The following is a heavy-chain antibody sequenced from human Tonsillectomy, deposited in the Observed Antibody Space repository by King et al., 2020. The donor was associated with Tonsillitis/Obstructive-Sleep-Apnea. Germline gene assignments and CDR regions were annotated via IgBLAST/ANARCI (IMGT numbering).Heavy chain of an antibody. CDR2: TSDRGDIT. D-gene: IGHD6-19*01. CDR3: AGGPAGADYYYMDV. CDR1: GFTFSSYA. J-gene: IGHJ6*03. V-gene: IGHV3-23*04. Sequence: VQLVESGGGLVQPGGSLRLSCSASGFTFSSYAVSWVRQAPGKGLEWVSSTSDRGDITFYADSVKGRFTISRDNSKNTLNLRMNSLRPEDTAIYYCAGGPAGADYYYMDVWGKGTTVTVSS.